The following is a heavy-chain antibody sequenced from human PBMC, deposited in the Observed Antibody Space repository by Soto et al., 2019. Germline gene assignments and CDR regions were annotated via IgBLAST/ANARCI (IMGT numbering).Heavy chain of an antibody. CDR1: GFSLTTTGVG. CDR2: VFWDGGE. CDR3: TQVYGSGTWGGYFHS. Sequence: QITLRESGPSLVKPTETLTLTCTFSGFSLTTTGVGMGWIRQPPGKALEWLAVVFWDGGERYSPSLKSRVTXTXAXSXXHGSLTMTNMDPADTATYYCTQVYGSGTWGGYFHSWGQGTLVTVSS. J-gene: IGHJ4*02. D-gene: IGHD1-26*01. V-gene: IGHV2-5*02.